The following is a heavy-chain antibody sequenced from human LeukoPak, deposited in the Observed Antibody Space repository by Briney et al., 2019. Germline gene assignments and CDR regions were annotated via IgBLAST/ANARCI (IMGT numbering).Heavy chain of an antibody. D-gene: IGHD6-19*01. CDR2: IYYTGNT. CDR1: SAPNSSSSYY. CDR3: ARLLTVAERIDY. V-gene: IGHV4-39*01. Sequence: SETLSLTRTVSSAPNSSSSYYGRWIRQPPGKGLEWIGTIYYTGNTYYNPSLKSRVTISVDTSKSQFSLKLSSVTAADTAVYDCARLLTVAERIDYWGQGTLVTVSS. J-gene: IGHJ4*02.